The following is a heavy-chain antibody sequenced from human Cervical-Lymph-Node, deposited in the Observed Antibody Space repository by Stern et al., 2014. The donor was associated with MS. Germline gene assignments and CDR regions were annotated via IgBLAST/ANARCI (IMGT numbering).Heavy chain of an antibody. V-gene: IGHV1-69*01. D-gene: IGHD3-9*01. J-gene: IGHJ4*02. CDR2: IITLYGST. CDR3: VLTGYYPY. CDR1: GGSFSSYD. Sequence: QVQLGQSGPEVMQPGSSVKVSCKASGGSFSSYDVSWVRQAPGQGLEWMGRIITLYGSTNYADRLQGRVTITADESTTTVHMQLSSLRSDDTAVYYCVLTGYYPYWGQGTLVTVSS.